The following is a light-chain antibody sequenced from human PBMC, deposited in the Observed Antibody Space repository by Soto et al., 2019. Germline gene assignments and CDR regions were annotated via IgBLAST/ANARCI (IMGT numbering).Light chain of an antibody. CDR3: QQYDKLPLGT. Sequence: DIQMTQSPSSLSASVGDRVTITCQASQDIFNYLNWYQQKPGKAPKLLIYDASNLETGVPSRFSGSGSGTDFTFTISSLQPEDIATYYCQQYDKLPLGTVGPGTKVDIK. J-gene: IGKJ3*01. V-gene: IGKV1-33*01. CDR2: DAS. CDR1: QDIFNY.